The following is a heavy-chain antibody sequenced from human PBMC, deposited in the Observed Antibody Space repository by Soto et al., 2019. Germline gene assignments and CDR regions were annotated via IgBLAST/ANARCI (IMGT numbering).Heavy chain of an antibody. CDR3: VRGSGCDSTNCYHPYDY. D-gene: IGHD2-2*01. CDR1: GGSISSNY. Sequence: QVQLQESGPGLVKPSETLSLTCTVSGGSISSNYWSWIRQPPGKGLDWMGYISYRGSTNYDPSLKSRVTISVDTSKSQVSLKLSSVTAADTAVYYCVRGSGCDSTNCYHPYDYWGQGTLVTVSS. CDR2: ISYRGST. V-gene: IGHV4-59*01. J-gene: IGHJ4*02.